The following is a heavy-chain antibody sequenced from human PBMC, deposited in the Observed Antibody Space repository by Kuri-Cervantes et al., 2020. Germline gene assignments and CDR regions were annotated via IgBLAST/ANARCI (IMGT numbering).Heavy chain of an antibody. CDR3: ARDGRCSGGSCYSP. CDR2: IYYSGST. J-gene: IGHJ5*02. D-gene: IGHD2-15*01. CDR1: GGSFSDYY. V-gene: IGHV4-59*12. Sequence: SETLSLTCAVYGGSFSDYYWSWIRQPPGKGLEWIGYIYYSGSTNYNPSLKSRVTISVDTSKNQFSLKLSSVTAADTAVYYCARDGRCSGGSCYSPWGQGTLVTVSS.